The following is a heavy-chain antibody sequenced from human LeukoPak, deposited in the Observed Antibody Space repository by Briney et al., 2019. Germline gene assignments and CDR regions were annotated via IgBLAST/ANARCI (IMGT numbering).Heavy chain of an antibody. D-gene: IGHD1-14*01. Sequence: PGGSLRLSCAASGFTFSTYAVNWARQAPGEGREGVSAISRRGGTTYYADSVKGRFSISRDNSKNTLYLRMNSLRAEDTAVYYCAKDRNAWPITFDSWGQGTLVTVSA. J-gene: IGHJ4*02. CDR3: AKDRNAWPITFDS. CDR2: ISRRGGTT. V-gene: IGHV3-23*01. CDR1: GFTFSTYA.